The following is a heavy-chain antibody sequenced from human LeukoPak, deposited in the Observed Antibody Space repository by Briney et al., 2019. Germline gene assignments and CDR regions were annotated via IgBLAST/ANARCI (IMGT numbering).Heavy chain of an antibody. J-gene: IGHJ4*02. CDR1: GFTFSSYG. CDR2: ISYDGRQT. CDR3: AKDFNTVTTLDS. Sequence: GGSLRLSCAASGFTFSSYGMHWVRQAPGKGLEWVAVISYDGRQTYYADSVKGRFTISRDNSKSTVYLQMNSLTTDDTAVYSCAKDFNTVTTLDSWGQGTLVTVSS. V-gene: IGHV3-30*18. D-gene: IGHD4-17*01.